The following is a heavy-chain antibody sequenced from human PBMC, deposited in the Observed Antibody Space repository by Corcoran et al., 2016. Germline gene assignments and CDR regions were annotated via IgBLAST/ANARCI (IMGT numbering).Heavy chain of an antibody. V-gene: IGHV1-18*01. CDR2: ISAYNGNT. D-gene: IGHD6-13*01. CDR3: ARAYTGVDIAAAGIDY. J-gene: IGHJ4*02. CDR1: GYTFTSYG. Sequence: QVQLVQSGAEVKKPGASVKVSCKASGYTFTSYGISWVRQAPGQGIEWMGWISAYNGNTNYAQKLQGRVTMTTDTSTSTAYMELRSLRADDTAVYYGARAYTGVDIAAAGIDYWGQGTLVTVSS.